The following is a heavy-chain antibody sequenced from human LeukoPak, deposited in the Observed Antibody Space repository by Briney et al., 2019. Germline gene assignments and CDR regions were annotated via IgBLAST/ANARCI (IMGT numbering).Heavy chain of an antibody. J-gene: IGHJ4*02. CDR1: GYTFTGYY. D-gene: IGHD3-22*01. CDR2: INPNNGGT. CDR3: AGDPAYYYDSSGYKLIYFDY. Sequence: ASVKVTCKASGYTFTGYYIHWVRQAPGQGLEWMGRINPNNGGTNYAQKFQGRVTMTRDMSMSTAYMELSRLRSDDTAVYYCAGDPAYYYDSSGYKLIYFDYWGQGTLVTVSS. V-gene: IGHV1-2*06.